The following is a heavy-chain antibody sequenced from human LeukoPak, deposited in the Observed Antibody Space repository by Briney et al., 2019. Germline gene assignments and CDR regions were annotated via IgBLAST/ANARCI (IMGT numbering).Heavy chain of an antibody. Sequence: SETLSLTCTVSGGSISSYYWSWIRQPPGKGLEWIGYIYYRGSTNYNPSLKSRVTISVDTSKNQFSLKLSSVTAADTAVYYCARSDSSSWGYYYYYMDVWGKGTTVTVSS. J-gene: IGHJ6*03. CDR1: GGSISSYY. D-gene: IGHD6-13*01. CDR2: IYYRGST. V-gene: IGHV4-59*01. CDR3: ARSDSSSWGYYYYYMDV.